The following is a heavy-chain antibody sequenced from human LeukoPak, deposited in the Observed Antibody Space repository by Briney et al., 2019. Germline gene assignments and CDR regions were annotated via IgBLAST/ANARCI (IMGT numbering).Heavy chain of an antibody. J-gene: IGHJ4*02. Sequence: GGSLRLSCAASGFTFDDYAMHWVRQAPGKGLEWVSSISWKSDSIAYADSARGRFTISRDNAKNSLYLQMNSLRAEDTAVYYCAKDIGSSIWYVDYWGQGTLVTVSS. V-gene: IGHV3-9*01. CDR3: AKDIGSSIWYVDY. D-gene: IGHD6-13*01. CDR1: GFTFDDYA. CDR2: ISWKSDSI.